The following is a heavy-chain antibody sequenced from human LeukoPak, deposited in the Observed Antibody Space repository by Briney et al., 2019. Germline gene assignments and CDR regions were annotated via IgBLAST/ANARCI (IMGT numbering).Heavy chain of an antibody. V-gene: IGHV5-51*01. D-gene: IGHD2/OR15-2a*01. J-gene: IGHJ4*02. CDR1: GYSFSSYW. CDR2: VYPGDSDT. CDR3: ARGFYYFDY. Sequence: GESLKISCKGSGYSFSSYWIAWVRQTPGKGLEWMGIVYPGDSDTRYSPSFQGQVTISADKSISTAYLHWSSLKASDTAVYYCARGFYYFDYWGQGTLVTVSS.